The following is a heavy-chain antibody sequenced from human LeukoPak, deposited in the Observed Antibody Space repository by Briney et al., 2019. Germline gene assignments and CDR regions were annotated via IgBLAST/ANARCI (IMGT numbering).Heavy chain of an antibody. D-gene: IGHD6-13*01. V-gene: IGHV1-18*01. CDR1: GYTFTSYG. J-gene: IGHJ3*02. CDR3: ARDFDSSSWQPNDAFDI. CDR2: ISAYNGNT. Sequence: GASVKVSCKASGYTFTSYGISWVRQAAGQGLEWMGWISAYNGNTNYAQKLQGRVTMTTDTSTSTAYMELRSLRSDDTAVYYCARDFDSSSWQPNDAFDIWGQGTMVTVSS.